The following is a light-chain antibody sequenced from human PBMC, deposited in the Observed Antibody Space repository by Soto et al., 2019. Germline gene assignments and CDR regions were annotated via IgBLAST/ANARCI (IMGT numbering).Light chain of an antibody. CDR3: QSSDSSSHVI. CDR2: EDN. Sequence: NFMLTQAHSVSESPGKTITISCTRNSGNIASNFVQWYRQRPGTAPTILIYEDNQRPSGVPGRFSGSIDSSSNSASLTISGLTTEDEGDYYCQSSDSSSHVIFGGGTKLTV. CDR1: SGNIASNF. V-gene: IGLV6-57*03. J-gene: IGLJ2*01.